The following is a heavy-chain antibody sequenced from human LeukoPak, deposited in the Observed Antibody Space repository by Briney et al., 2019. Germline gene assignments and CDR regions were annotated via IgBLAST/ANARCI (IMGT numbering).Heavy chain of an antibody. J-gene: IGHJ3*02. D-gene: IGHD3-10*01. Sequence: GGSLRLSCAASGFTFRSYGMHWVRQAPGKGLEWVAIIWYDGSNKYYADSVKGRFTISRDNSKNTLYLQMNSLRAEDTAVYYCARDPYGSGSTSFDIWGQGTMVTVSS. V-gene: IGHV3-33*01. CDR2: IWYDGSNK. CDR3: ARDPYGSGSTSFDI. CDR1: GFTFRSYG.